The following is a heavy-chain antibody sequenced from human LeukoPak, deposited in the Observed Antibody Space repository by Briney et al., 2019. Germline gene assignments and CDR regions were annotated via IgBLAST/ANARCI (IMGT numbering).Heavy chain of an antibody. D-gene: IGHD1-26*01. J-gene: IGHJ4*02. Sequence: SETLSLTCTVSGGLISRIEYYWGWVRQSPVKGLEWLGHIYHTGTTLYSPHLNNRLTVSVDSSKNQFSLTLNSVTAADTAVYYCASVSVWELATHTGGSFDYWGRGILVTVSS. V-gene: IGHV4-30-4*01. CDR2: IYHTGTT. CDR3: ASVSVWELATHTGGSFDY. CDR1: GGLISRIEYY.